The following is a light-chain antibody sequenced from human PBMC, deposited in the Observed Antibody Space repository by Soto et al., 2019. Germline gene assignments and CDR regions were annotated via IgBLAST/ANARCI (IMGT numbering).Light chain of an antibody. V-gene: IGLV2-8*01. CDR1: SSDVGGYNY. CDR3: SSYAGSNDVV. CDR2: EVS. Sequence: QSALTQPPSASGSPGQSVTISCTGTSSDVGGYNYVSWYQQHPGKAPKLMIYEVSKRPSGVPDRFSGSKSGTAASLTVSGLPDEDAADYCCSSYAGSNDVVFGGGTKLTVL. J-gene: IGLJ2*01.